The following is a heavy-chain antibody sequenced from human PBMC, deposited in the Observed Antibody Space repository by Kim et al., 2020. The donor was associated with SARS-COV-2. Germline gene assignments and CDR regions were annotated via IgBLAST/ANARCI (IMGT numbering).Heavy chain of an antibody. V-gene: IGHV3-23*01. J-gene: IGHJ4*02. D-gene: IGHD3-10*01. Sequence: GGSLRLSCAASGFTFSNYGMTWVRQTPGKGLEWVASFTGDGLTHYEESVKGRFTISRNNSKNMLYLQMNSLRAEDTAGYYCGDDHGAGGHFSYWGQGTLVTVSS. CDR1: GFTFSNYG. CDR2: FTGDGLT. CDR3: GDDHGAGGHFSY.